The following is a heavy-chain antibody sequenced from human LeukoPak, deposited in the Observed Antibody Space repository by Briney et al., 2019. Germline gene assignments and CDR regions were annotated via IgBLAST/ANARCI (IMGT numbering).Heavy chain of an antibody. CDR2: IWNDGSDE. Sequence: GGTLRLSCAASGFTFSKYAMHWVRQTPDQGLEREAAIWNDGSDETYADSVKERFTIFRANSKSTLYLQMNSLRAEDTAVYYCTFEIGRSQGAFDIWGQGTMITVSS. J-gene: IGHJ3*02. CDR3: TFEIGRSQGAFDI. CDR1: GFTFSKYA. V-gene: IGHV3-33*01. D-gene: IGHD1-26*01.